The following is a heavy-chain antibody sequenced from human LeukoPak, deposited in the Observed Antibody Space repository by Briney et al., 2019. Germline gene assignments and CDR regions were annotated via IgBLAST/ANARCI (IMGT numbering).Heavy chain of an antibody. CDR1: GESFSGSY. CDR3: ARSFQGSGYYYFYYLDV. J-gene: IGHJ6*03. V-gene: IGHV4-34*01. D-gene: IGHD2-15*01. CDR2: INDSGSS. Sequence: SETLSLTCAVYGESFSGSYWSWIRQPPGKGLEWIGEINDSGSSHYIPSLKSRVTMSVDTSKNQFSLKLSSVTAADTAVYYCARSFQGSGYYYFYYLDVWGKGTTVIVSS.